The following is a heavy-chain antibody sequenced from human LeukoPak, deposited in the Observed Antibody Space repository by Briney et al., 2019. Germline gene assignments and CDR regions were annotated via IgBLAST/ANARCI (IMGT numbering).Heavy chain of an antibody. CDR2: ISSSGGVT. CDR1: GFTFSSYS. Sequence: PGGSLRLSCEASGFTFSSYSMTWVRQAPGKGLERVSVISSSGGVTHYADSVRGRFTISRDNSKNTLYLQMNSLRAEDTALYYCAKYRYDSSGGRNFDYWGQGILVTVSS. V-gene: IGHV3-23*01. CDR3: AKYRYDSSGGRNFDY. J-gene: IGHJ4*02. D-gene: IGHD3-22*01.